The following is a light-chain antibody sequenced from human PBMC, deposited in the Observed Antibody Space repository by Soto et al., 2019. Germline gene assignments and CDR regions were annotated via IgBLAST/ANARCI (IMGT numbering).Light chain of an antibody. CDR1: QSVTYN. V-gene: IGKV3-15*01. CDR2: GAF. CDR3: QQYKNWPPLT. J-gene: IGKJ4*01. Sequence: EIVMTQSPATLSVSPGETATLSCRASQSVTYNLAWYQQQPGHGPSLLIYGAFTRATGIPARFSGSGSGTEFTLTISSLQSEDFAVYYCQQYKNWPPLTFGGGTKVEIK.